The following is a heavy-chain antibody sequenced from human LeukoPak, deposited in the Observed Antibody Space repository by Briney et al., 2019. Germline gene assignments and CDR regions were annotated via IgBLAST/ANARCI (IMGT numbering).Heavy chain of an antibody. V-gene: IGHV4-59*01. CDR2: IYYSGST. CDR1: GGSISSYY. J-gene: IGHJ5*02. Sequence: PSETLTLTCTVSGGSISSYYWSWIRQPPGKGLEWIGYIYYSGSTNYNPSLKSRVTISVDTSKNQFSLKLSSVTAADTAVYYCARMGSSWPPNWFDPWGQGTLVTVSS. D-gene: IGHD6-13*01. CDR3: ARMGSSWPPNWFDP.